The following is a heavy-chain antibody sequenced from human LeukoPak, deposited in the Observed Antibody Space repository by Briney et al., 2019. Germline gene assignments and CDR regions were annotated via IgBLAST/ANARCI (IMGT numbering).Heavy chain of an antibody. CDR3: AKDLAPSGYYQGWFDP. D-gene: IGHD3-22*01. J-gene: IGHJ5*02. CDR2: IRYDGSNK. Sequence: SGGSLRLSCAASGFTFSSYGMHWVRQAPGKGLEWVAFIRYDGSNKYYADSVKGRFTISRDNSKNTLYLQMNSLRAEDTAVYYCAKDLAPSGYYQGWFDPWGQGTLVTVSS. V-gene: IGHV3-30*02. CDR1: GFTFSSYG.